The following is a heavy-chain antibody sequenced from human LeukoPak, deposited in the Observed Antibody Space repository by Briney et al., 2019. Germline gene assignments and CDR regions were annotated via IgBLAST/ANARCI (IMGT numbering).Heavy chain of an antibody. D-gene: IGHD3-9*01. J-gene: IGHJ3*02. CDR1: GYSISSGDY. V-gene: IGHV4-38-2*02. CDR3: ARHILTGPSQTHAFDI. Sequence: PSETLSLTCNVSGYSISSGDYWGWIRQPPGKGLEWIGSIYHSGSAYYYPSLKSRATISVDTSKNQFSLKLSSVTAADTAVYYCARHILTGPSQTHAFDIWGQGTMVTVSS. CDR2: IYHSGSA.